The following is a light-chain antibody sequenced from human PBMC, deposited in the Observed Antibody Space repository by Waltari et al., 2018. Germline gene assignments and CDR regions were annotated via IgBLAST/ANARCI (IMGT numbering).Light chain of an antibody. CDR2: KVS. J-gene: IGKJ2*01. CDR1: QSLVHSDGNTY. V-gene: IGKV2-30*02. CDR3: MQGTHWPYT. Sequence: DVVMTQSPLSLPVTLGQPASISCTSSQSLVHSDGNTYLIWFQQRPGQSPRRLIYKVSNRDSGVPDRFSGSGSGTEFTLKISWVEAEDVGVYYCMQGTHWPYTFGQGTKLDIK.